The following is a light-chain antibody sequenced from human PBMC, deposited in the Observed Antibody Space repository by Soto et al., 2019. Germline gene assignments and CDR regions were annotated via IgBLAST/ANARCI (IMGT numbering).Light chain of an antibody. CDR2: DVT. V-gene: IGLV2-18*02. CDR3: CSYAGSYSWV. J-gene: IGLJ2*01. Sequence: QSALTQPPSVSGSPGQSVTISCTGTSSDVGSYNRVSWYQQPPGTAPKLMIYDVTKRPSGVPDRISGSKSGHTASLTISGLQAXDEADYYCCSYAGSYSWVFGGGTQLTVL. CDR1: SSDVGSYNR.